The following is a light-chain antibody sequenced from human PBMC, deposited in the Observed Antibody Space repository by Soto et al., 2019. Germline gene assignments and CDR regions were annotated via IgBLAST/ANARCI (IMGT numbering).Light chain of an antibody. CDR1: QSVGTN. CDR3: QQYNNWPPYS. J-gene: IGKJ2*01. CDR2: SAS. V-gene: IGKV3-15*01. Sequence: IVMTQSPATLSESPGESATLSCRASQSVGTNLAWYQQTPGQAPRVLIHSASTRATGIPARFSGSGSDTEFTLTISGLQCEDFAIYYCQQYNNWPPYSCGQGNKLENK.